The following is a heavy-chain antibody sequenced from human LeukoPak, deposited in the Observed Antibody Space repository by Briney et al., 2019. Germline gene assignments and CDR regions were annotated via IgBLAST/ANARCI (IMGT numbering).Heavy chain of an antibody. CDR3: ARDQDGVGATIDY. Sequence: GGSLRLSCAASGFTFSNYWVLWVRQAPGKGLLWVSRINSDGSGTTYVDSVKGRFTISRDNAENTLYLQMNSLRAEDTAVYYCARDQDGVGATIDYWGQGTLVTVSS. CDR1: GFTFSNYW. V-gene: IGHV3-74*01. CDR2: INSDGSGT. J-gene: IGHJ4*02. D-gene: IGHD1-26*01.